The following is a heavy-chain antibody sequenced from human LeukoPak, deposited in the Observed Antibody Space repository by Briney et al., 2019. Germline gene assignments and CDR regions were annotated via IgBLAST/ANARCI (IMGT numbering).Heavy chain of an antibody. D-gene: IGHD6-13*01. J-gene: IGHJ3*02. CDR2: ISASGSNT. Sequence: PGGSLRLSCTVSGLTFDTYGMSWVRQALGKGLEWVSAISASGSNTHYADSVKGRVIISRDNSKNTLYLQMNSLRAEDTAVYYCAKDTPRGVLTDAFDIWGQGTMVTVSS. CDR1: GLTFDTYG. V-gene: IGHV3-23*01. CDR3: AKDTPRGVLTDAFDI.